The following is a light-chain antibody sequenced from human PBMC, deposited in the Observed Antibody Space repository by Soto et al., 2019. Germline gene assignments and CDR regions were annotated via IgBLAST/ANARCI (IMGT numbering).Light chain of an antibody. J-gene: IGKJ3*01. CDR3: QQYGSSPFT. CDR2: GAS. Sequence: EIVLTQSPGTLSLSPGARATLSCRTSQSVSSNNLAWYQQRPGQAPRVVIYGASTRATGIPERFSGSGSGTDFTLTISRLEPDDFAVYYCQQYGSSPFTFGPGTKVDIK. V-gene: IGKV3-20*01. CDR1: QSVSSNN.